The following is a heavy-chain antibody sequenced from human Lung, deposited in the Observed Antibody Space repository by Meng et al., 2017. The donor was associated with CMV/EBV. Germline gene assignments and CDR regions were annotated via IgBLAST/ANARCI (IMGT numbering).Heavy chain of an antibody. CDR1: GFTFDDYA. V-gene: IGHV3-43D*03. CDR3: AKGVNWGNGAFDY. CDR2: ISWDGGST. Sequence: CAGSGFTFDDYAMHWVRQAPGKGLEWVSLISWDGGSTYYADSVKGRFTISRDNSKNSLYLQMNSLRAEDTALYYCAKGVNWGNGAFDYWGQGTLVTVSS. D-gene: IGHD7-27*01. J-gene: IGHJ4*02.